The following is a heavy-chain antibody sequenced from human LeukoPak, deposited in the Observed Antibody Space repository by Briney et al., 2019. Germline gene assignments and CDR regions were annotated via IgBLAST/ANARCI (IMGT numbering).Heavy chain of an antibody. V-gene: IGHV4-30-2*01. J-gene: IGHJ6*03. CDR2: IYHSGST. CDR3: ARYSSSRYYYMDV. Sequence: SETLSLTCTVSGGSISSGGYYWSWIRQPPGKGLEWIGYIYHSGSTYYNPSLKSRVTISVDRSKNQFSLKLSSVTAADTAVYYCARYSSSRYYYMDVWGKGTTVTVSS. D-gene: IGHD6-6*01. CDR1: GGSISSGGYY.